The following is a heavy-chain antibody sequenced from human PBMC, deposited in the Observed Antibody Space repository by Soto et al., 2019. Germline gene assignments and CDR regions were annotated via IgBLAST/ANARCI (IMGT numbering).Heavy chain of an antibody. J-gene: IGHJ4*02. V-gene: IGHV4-4*02. D-gene: IGHD1-26*01. Sequence: QVQLQESGPGLVRPSGTLSLTCAVSGASISSTTSGNWWSWVRQPPGKGLEWIGEIYHSGSTNYNPSLNGRVTMSVDKSKNQFSLEVSSVTAADTAVYYCARMVGATLVDFWGQGTLVTVSS. CDR3: ARMVGATLVDF. CDR1: GASISSTTSGNW. CDR2: IYHSGST.